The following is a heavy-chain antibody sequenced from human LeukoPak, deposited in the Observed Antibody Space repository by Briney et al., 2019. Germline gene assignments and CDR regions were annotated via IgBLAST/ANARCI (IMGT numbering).Heavy chain of an antibody. J-gene: IGHJ4*02. CDR1: GFTFSSYA. Sequence: GGSLRLSCAASGFTFSSYAMSWVRQAPGKGLEWVSAISGSGGSTYYADSVKGRFTISRDNSKNTLYLQMNSLRAEDTAVYYCASPKERTGDRSSFDYWGQGTLVTVSS. V-gene: IGHV3-23*01. CDR2: ISGSGGST. CDR3: ASPKERTGDRSSFDY. D-gene: IGHD7-27*01.